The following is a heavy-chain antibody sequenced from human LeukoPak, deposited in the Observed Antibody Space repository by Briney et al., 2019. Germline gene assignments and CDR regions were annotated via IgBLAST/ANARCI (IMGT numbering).Heavy chain of an antibody. D-gene: IGHD2-2*02. CDR1: GGSFSGYY. CDR2: INHSGST. CDR3: ASQGYCSSTSCYSVDY. Sequence: SETLSLTCAVYGGSFSGYYWRWIRQPPGKGLEWIGQINHSGSTNYNPSIKSPVTISVDTSKNQFSLKLSSVTAADTAVYYCASQGYCSSTSCYSVDYWGQGTLVTVSS. V-gene: IGHV4-34*01. J-gene: IGHJ4*02.